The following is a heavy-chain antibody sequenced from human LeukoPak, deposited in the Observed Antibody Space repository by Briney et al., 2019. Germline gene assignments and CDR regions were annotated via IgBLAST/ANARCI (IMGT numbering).Heavy chain of an antibody. Sequence: SETLSLTCTVSGGSICSYYWSWIRQPAGKGLEWIGRIYTSGSTNYNPSLKSRVTMSVDTSKNQFSLKLSSVTAADTAVYYCARGEGGSIDYYFDYWGQGTLVTVSS. V-gene: IGHV4-4*07. CDR2: IYTSGST. D-gene: IGHD2-15*01. CDR3: ARGEGGSIDYYFDY. CDR1: GGSICSYY. J-gene: IGHJ4*02.